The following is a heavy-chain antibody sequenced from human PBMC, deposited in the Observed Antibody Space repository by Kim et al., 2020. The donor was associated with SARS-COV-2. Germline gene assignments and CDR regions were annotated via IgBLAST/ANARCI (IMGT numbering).Heavy chain of an antibody. J-gene: IGHJ4*02. Sequence: SETLSLTCTVSGGSISSSSYYWGWIRQPPGKGLEWIGSIYYSGSTYYNPSLKSRVTITVDTSKNQFSLKLSSVTAADTAVYYCARRYAGLWFGELFSYFDYWGQGTLVTVSS. V-gene: IGHV4-39*01. D-gene: IGHD3-10*01. CDR1: GGSISSSSYY. CDR3: ARRYAGLWFGELFSYFDY. CDR2: IYYSGST.